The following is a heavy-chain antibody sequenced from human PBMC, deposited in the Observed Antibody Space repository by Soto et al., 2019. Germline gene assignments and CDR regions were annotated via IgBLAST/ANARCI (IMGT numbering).Heavy chain of an antibody. CDR2: ISAYNGNT. J-gene: IGHJ4*02. D-gene: IGHD5-18*01. CDR3: ARDYSVDTAMVHTPMDY. Sequence: GASVKVSCKASGYTFTSYGISWVRQAPGQGLEWMGWISAYNGNTNYAQKLQGRVTMTTDTSTSTAYMELRSLRSDDTAVYYCARDYSVDTAMVHTPMDYWGQGTLVTVSS. V-gene: IGHV1-18*04. CDR1: GYTFTSYG.